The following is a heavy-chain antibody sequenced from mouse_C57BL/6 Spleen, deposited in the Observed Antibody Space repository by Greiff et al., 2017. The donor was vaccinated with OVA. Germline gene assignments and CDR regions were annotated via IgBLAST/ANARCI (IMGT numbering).Heavy chain of an antibody. V-gene: IGHV1-80*01. Sequence: QVQLKQSGAELVKPGASVKISCKASGYAFSSYWMNWVKQRPGKGLEWIGQIYPGDGDTNYNGKFKGKATLTADKSSSTAYMQLSSLTSEDSAVYFCARRGTNWAWFAYWGQGTLVTVSA. CDR3: ARRGTNWAWFAY. J-gene: IGHJ3*01. D-gene: IGHD4-1*01. CDR1: GYAFSSYW. CDR2: IYPGDGDT.